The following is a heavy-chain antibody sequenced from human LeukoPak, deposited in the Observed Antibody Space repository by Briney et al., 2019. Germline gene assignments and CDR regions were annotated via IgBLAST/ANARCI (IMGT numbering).Heavy chain of an antibody. Sequence: GRSLRLSCAASGFTFSSYAMHWVRQAPGKGLEWVAVISYDGSNKYYADSVKGRFTISRDNSKNTLYLQMNSLRAEDTAVYYCARAIPREEWELLNWGQGTLVTVSS. CDR1: GFTFSSYA. V-gene: IGHV3-30-3*01. D-gene: IGHD1-26*01. CDR2: ISYDGSNK. J-gene: IGHJ4*02. CDR3: ARAIPREEWELLN.